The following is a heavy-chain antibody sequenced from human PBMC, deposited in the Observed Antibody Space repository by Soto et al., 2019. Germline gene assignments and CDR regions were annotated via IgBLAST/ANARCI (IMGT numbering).Heavy chain of an antibody. V-gene: IGHV3-30*18. Sequence: PVGSLRLSCAPAGFTFSPYGMHWVRHAPGKGLEWVAVTSYDGSNTYFSDSVKGRFTISRDNSKNTLYLQMNSLRAEDTAVYYCAKALQWLVLDYCGQRTLVTVSS. CDR2: TSYDGSNT. CDR3: AKALQWLVLDY. D-gene: IGHD6-19*01. CDR1: GFTFSPYG. J-gene: IGHJ4*02.